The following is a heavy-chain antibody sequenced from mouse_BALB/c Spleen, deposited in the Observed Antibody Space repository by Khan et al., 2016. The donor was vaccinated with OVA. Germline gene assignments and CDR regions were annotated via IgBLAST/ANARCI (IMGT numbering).Heavy chain of an antibody. CDR1: GYSITSDYA. CDR2: INYSGST. D-gene: IGHD2-3*01. J-gene: IGHJ4*01. Sequence: VQLKQSGPGLVNPSQSLSLTCTVTGYSITSDYARNWIRQFPGNKLEWMGYINYSGSTNYNPALKSRISITRDTSKNQFFLQLNSVTTEDTATYYCARDGSRYNYAMDYWGQGTSVTVAS. V-gene: IGHV3-2*02. CDR3: ARDGSRYNYAMDY.